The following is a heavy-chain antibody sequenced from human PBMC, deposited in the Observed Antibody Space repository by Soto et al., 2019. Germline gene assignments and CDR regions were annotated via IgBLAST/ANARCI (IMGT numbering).Heavy chain of an antibody. CDR1: GFTFSGSA. V-gene: IGHV3-73*01. CDR2: IRSKANSYAT. J-gene: IGHJ3*02. D-gene: IGHD3-10*01. CDR3: TPASAPGDAFDI. Sequence: PGGSLRLSCAASGFTFSGSAMHWVRQASGKGLEWVGRIRSKANSYATAYAASVKGTFTISRDDSKNTAYLQMNSLKTEDTAVYYCTPASAPGDAFDIWGQGTMVTVSS.